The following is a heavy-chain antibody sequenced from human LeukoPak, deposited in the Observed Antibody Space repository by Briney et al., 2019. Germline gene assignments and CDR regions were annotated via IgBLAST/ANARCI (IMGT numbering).Heavy chain of an antibody. CDR2: MNPDSGDT. V-gene: IGHV1-8*01. D-gene: IGHD3-22*01. CDR3: ARGLGSYDSSELTWPMISF. J-gene: IGHJ4*02. CDR1: GYTFTSYE. Sequence: GASVKVPCKASGYTFTSYEINWVRQATGHGLEWMGWMNPDSGDTAYAQKFQGRITMTRSTSITTAYMELSSLRSEDTAVYYCARGLGSYDSSELTWPMISFWGQGTQVTVSS.